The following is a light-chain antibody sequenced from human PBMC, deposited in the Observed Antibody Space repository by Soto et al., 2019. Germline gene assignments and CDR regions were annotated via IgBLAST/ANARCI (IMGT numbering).Light chain of an antibody. J-gene: IGLJ1*01. CDR3: SSYTSSSTYV. CDR2: DVS. V-gene: IGLV2-14*01. CDR1: SSDVGGYNY. Sequence: QSALTQPASVSGSPGQSIAISCTGTSSDVGGYNYVSWYQQHPGKAPKLMVYDVSNRPSGVSNRFSGSKSGNTASLTISGLSAEDEDDYYCSSYTSSSTYVFGTGTKLTVL.